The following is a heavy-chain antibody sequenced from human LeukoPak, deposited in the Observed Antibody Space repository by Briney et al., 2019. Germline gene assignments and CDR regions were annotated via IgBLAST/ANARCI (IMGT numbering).Heavy chain of an antibody. D-gene: IGHD1-1*01. CDR1: GYILGNNY. V-gene: IGHV1-2*02. CDR2: IKPKSGTK. CDR3: ARDSPHQLFDI. J-gene: IGHJ4*02. Sequence: ASVKVSCRASGYILGNNYIHWVRQAPGQGLEWMGYIKPKSGTKGSAQKFQGRLTMTRDASNNTAYMELASLTSDDTAIYFCARDSPHQLFDIWGEGSLVTVSS.